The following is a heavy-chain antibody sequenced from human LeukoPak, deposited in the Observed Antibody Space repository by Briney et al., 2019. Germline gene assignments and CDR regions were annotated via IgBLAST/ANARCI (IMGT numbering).Heavy chain of an antibody. CDR1: GDSISSSSYY. CDR2: IYYSGST. J-gene: IGHJ5*02. D-gene: IGHD3-10*01. CDR3: ARGITMVRGVTRGNWFDP. Sequence: SETLSLTCTVSGDSISSSSYYWGWIRQPPGKGLEWIGSIYYSGSTYFNPSLKSRVTISVDTSNNQFSLKLSSVTAADTAVYYCARGITMVRGVTRGNWFDPWGQGTLVTVSS. V-gene: IGHV4-39*07.